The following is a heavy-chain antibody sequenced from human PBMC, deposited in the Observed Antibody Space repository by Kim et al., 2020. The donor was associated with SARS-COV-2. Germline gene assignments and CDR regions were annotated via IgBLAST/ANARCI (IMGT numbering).Heavy chain of an antibody. J-gene: IGHJ4*02. CDR1: GFTFRNYW. CDR3: AKDLAFYL. CDR2: INRNGSAQ. D-gene: IGHD3-16*02. Sequence: GGSLRLSCVASGFTFRNYWMSWVRQAPGKGLEWVANINRNGSAQYYVDSVMGRFTISRDNAENSVYLQMNSLRAEDTAVYYCAKDLAFYLWGQGTLVTVSS. V-gene: IGHV3-7*03.